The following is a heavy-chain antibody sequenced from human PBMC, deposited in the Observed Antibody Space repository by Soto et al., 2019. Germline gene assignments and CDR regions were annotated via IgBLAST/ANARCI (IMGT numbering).Heavy chain of an antibody. J-gene: IGHJ4*02. Sequence: ASVKVSCKASGYTFTSYGISWVRQAPGQGLEWMGWISAYNGNTNYAQKLQGRVTMTTDTSTSTAYMELRSLRSDDTAVYYCARDTLSPIVVVVAVDEGLFDYWGQGTLVTVSS. CDR2: ISAYNGNT. CDR1: GYTFTSYG. D-gene: IGHD2-15*01. V-gene: IGHV1-18*01. CDR3: ARDTLSPIVVVVAVDEGLFDY.